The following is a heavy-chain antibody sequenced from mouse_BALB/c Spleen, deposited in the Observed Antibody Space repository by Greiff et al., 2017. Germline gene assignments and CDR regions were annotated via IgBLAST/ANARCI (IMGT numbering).Heavy chain of an antibody. D-gene: IGHD2-14*01. V-gene: IGHV1-62-2*01. CDR2: FYPGSGSI. Sequence: VQLQQSGAELAKPGASVKLSCKASGYTFTEYIIHWVKQRSGQGLEWIGWFYPGSGSIKYNEKFKDKATLTADKSSSTVYMELSRLTSEDSAVYFCARHEEGYGVRRGAMDYWGQGTSVTVSS. J-gene: IGHJ4*01. CDR1: GYTFTEYI. CDR3: ARHEEGYGVRRGAMDY.